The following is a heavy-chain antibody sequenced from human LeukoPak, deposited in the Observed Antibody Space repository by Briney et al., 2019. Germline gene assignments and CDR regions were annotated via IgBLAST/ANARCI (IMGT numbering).Heavy chain of an antibody. CDR2: IYHSGST. J-gene: IGHJ5*02. CDR3: ARGGGKLGYCSGGSCYSGNWFDP. D-gene: IGHD2-15*01. CDR1: GGSISSGGYY. V-gene: IGHV4-30-2*01. Sequence: SETLSLTCTVSGGSISSGGYYWSWIRQPPGKGLEWIGYIYHSGSTYYNPSLKSRVTISVDRSKNQFSLKLSSVTAADTAVYYCARGGGKLGYCSGGSCYSGNWFDPWGQGTLVTVSS.